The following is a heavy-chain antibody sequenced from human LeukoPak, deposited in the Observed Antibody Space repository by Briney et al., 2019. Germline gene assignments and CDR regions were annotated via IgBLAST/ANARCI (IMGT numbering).Heavy chain of an antibody. CDR3: ARACSSTSCSPYYYYGMDV. J-gene: IGHJ6*02. V-gene: IGHV4-31*03. CDR1: GGSISSGGYY. Sequence: KTSETLSLTCTVSGGSISSGGYYWSWIRQHPGTGLEWIGYIYYSGSTYYNPSLKSRVTISVDTSKNQFSLKLSSVTAADTAVYYCARACSSTSCSPYYYYGMDVWGQGTTVTVSS. D-gene: IGHD2-2*01. CDR2: IYYSGST.